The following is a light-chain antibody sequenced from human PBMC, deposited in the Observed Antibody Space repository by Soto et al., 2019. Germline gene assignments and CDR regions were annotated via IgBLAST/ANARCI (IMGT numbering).Light chain of an antibody. J-gene: IGKJ5*01. CDR2: ETS. Sequence: EITLSQSTATLSLSPGESATLSCRASESVAGYLAWYQQKPGLPPRLLIYETSNRVIGIPARFSGSGSWTDFTLTISSRVDEDFGVYYYQQRWHSPSITFGQGTRLEIK. CDR1: ESVAGY. V-gene: IGKV3-11*01. CDR3: QQRWHSPSIT.